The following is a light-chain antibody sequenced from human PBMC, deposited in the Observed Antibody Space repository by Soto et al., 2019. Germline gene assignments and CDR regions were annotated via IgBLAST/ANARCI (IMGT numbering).Light chain of an antibody. V-gene: IGLV2-14*03. J-gene: IGLJ2*01. CDR3: SSYTCSSTYVV. CDR1: SSDVGGYNY. Sequence: QSALTQPASVSGSPGQSITISCTGTSSDVGGYNYVSWYQQHPGKAPKLMIYDVINRPSGVSNRFSGSKSGNSASLTISGLKAEDEADYYCSSYTCSSTYVVFGGGTKLTVL. CDR2: DVI.